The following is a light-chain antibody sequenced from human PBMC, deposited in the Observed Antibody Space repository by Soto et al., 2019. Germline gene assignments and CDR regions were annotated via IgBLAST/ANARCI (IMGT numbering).Light chain of an antibody. CDR1: SSNIGRNY. CDR2: RNN. J-gene: IGLJ2*01. CDR3: AAWDASLSGVV. V-gene: IGLV1-47*01. Sequence: QLVLTQPPSASGTPGQRVTISCSGSSSNIGRNYVYCYQQLPGTAPKLLLYRNNHRPSGVPDRFSGSKSGNSASLDISGLRSEDEADYYCAAWDASLSGVVFGGGTQLTVL.